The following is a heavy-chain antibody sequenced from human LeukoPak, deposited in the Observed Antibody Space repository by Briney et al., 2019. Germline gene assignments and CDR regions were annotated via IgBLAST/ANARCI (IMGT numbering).Heavy chain of an antibody. J-gene: IGHJ6*04. Sequence: GGSLRLSCAASGFTFSSYAMSWVRQAPGKGLEWVSAISGSGGSTYYADSVKGRFIISRDNSKNTLYLQMNSLRVEDAAVYYCAELGITMIGGVWGKGTTVTISS. CDR3: AELGITMIGGV. CDR1: GFTFSSYA. D-gene: IGHD3-10*02. CDR2: ISGSGGST. V-gene: IGHV3-23*01.